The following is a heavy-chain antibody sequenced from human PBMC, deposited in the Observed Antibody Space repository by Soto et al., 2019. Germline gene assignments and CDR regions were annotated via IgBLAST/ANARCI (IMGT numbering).Heavy chain of an antibody. CDR2: IDPSDSYT. CDR1: GYSFTSYW. J-gene: IGHJ6*02. CDR3: ARLPSSSWHKRDYYYYGMDV. D-gene: IGHD6-13*01. Sequence: GESLKISCKGSGYSFTSYWISWVRQMPGKGLEWMGRIDPSDSYTNYSPSFQGHVTLSADKSISTAYLQWSSLKASDTAMYYCARLPSSSWHKRDYYYYGMDVWGQGTTVTVSS. V-gene: IGHV5-10-1*01.